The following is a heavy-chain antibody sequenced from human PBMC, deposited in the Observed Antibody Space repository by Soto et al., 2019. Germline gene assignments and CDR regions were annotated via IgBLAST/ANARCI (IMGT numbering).Heavy chain of an antibody. CDR3: ARDSGSPEYCSGGSCSKNHFDY. Sequence: ASVKVSCKASGGTFTSYGISWVRQAPGQGLEWMGWISAYNGNTNCAQKLQGRVTMTTDTSTSTAYMELRSLRSDDTGVYYCARDSGSPEYCSGGSCSKNHFDYWGQGTLVTVSS. CDR1: GGTFTSYG. D-gene: IGHD2-15*01. J-gene: IGHJ4*02. V-gene: IGHV1-18*01. CDR2: ISAYNGNT.